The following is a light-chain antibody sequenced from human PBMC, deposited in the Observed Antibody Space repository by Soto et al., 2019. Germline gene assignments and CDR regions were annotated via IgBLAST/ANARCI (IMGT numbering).Light chain of an antibody. CDR2: TYN. J-gene: IGLJ3*02. Sequence: QSVLTQPPSASGTPGQRVTISCSGSSSSIGSNTVNWYQQLPGTAPKLLIYTYNQRPSGVPDRFSGSKSGTSASLAISGLQSEDEADYYCAAWDDSLNAWVFGGGTKLTVL. CDR1: SSSIGSNT. CDR3: AAWDDSLNAWV. V-gene: IGLV1-44*01.